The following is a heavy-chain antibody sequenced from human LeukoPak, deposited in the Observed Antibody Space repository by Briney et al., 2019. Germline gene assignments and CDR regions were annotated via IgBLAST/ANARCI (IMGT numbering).Heavy chain of an antibody. V-gene: IGHV1-46*01. J-gene: IGHJ2*01. Sequence: ASVKISCKASGYTFTSNYMDWVRQAPGQGLEWMGIINPSDGSANSAQKFQGRVTMTRDTSTSTVYMELSSLRSEDTAVYYCARDRGKVVIATYWYFDLWGRGTLVTVSS. CDR3: ARDRGKVVIATYWYFDL. CDR1: GYTFTSNY. D-gene: IGHD3-22*01. CDR2: INPSDGSA.